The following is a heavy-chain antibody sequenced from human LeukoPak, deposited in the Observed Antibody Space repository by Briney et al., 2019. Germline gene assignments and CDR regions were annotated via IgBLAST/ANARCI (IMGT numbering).Heavy chain of an antibody. Sequence: GASVKVSCKASGYTFTSYYMHWVRQAPGQGLEWVGLINPSDGYTTYAQKFQGRVTMTRDTSTSTVYMELTSLRSEDTAVYYCATGLGSNDYADGLDPFDYWGQGALLTVSS. CDR3: ATGLGSNDYADGLDPFDY. J-gene: IGHJ4*02. CDR1: GYTFTSYY. CDR2: INPSDGYT. V-gene: IGHV1-46*01. D-gene: IGHD4-17*01.